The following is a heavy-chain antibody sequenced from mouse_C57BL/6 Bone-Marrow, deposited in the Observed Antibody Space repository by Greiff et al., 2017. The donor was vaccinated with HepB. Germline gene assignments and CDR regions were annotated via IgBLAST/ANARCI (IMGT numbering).Heavy chain of an antibody. Sequence: VQLQQSGPELVKPGASVKISCKASGYSFTGYYMNWVKQSPEKSLEWIGEINPSTGGTTYNQKFKAKATLTVDKSSSTAYVQLKSLTSEDSAVYYCARSFSHYAMDYWGQGTSVTVSS. CDR2: INPSTGGT. CDR3: ARSFSHYAMDY. V-gene: IGHV1-42*01. CDR1: GYSFTGYY. J-gene: IGHJ4*01.